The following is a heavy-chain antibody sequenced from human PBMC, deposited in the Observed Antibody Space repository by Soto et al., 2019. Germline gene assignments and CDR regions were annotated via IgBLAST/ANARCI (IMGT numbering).Heavy chain of an antibody. J-gene: IGHJ6*01. CDR3: AREGSAVGYYGLDV. D-gene: IGHD1-26*01. Sequence: QVQLVESGGGVVQPGRSLRLSCAASGFTFPNYVMHWVRQAPGKGLEWVAVISFAGTNKYYPDSVKGRFTISRDNSNNTLSLEMHSLTTEDTAIYYCAREGSAVGYYGLDVWGQGTPVTVSP. V-gene: IGHV3-30-3*01. CDR1: GFTFPNYV. CDR2: ISFAGTNK.